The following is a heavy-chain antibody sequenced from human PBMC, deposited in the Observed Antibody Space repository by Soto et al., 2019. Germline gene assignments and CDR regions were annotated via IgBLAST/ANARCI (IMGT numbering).Heavy chain of an antibody. D-gene: IGHD3-10*01. CDR1: GYSFTNNW. V-gene: IGHV5-10-1*01. J-gene: IGHJ6*02. CDR2: IDPSDSYS. CDR3: ARLGSSGQMDV. Sequence: SGESLKISCKTSGYSFTNNWITWVRRMPGKGLEWVGRIDPSDSYSDYSPSFQGHVTISTEKSLSTAYLQWSSLKASDTAMYYCARLGSSGQMDVWGQGTTVTVSS.